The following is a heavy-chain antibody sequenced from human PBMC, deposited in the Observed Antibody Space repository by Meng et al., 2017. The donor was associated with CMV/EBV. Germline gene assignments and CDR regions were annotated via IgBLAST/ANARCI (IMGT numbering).Heavy chain of an antibody. CDR3: AKDLYYSFDY. J-gene: IGHJ4*02. CDR2: IAHDGSAK. CDR1: GFTFSSSA. Sequence: VESGGAVVQPGRSRRLSCAASGFTFSSSAMLWVRQPPGKGLEWVSFIAHDGSAKTYTDSVKGRFTISRDDSENTVYLEMNSLRVEDTAVYYCAKDLYYSFDYWGQGTLVTVSS. D-gene: IGHD2-8*01. V-gene: IGHV3-30*02.